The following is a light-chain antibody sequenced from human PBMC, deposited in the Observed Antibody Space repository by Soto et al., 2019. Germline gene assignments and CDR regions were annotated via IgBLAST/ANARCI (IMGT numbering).Light chain of an antibody. CDR2: GAS. Sequence: VLTQSPGTLSLSPGERATLSCRASQSVTGDQLAWYQQNPGQAPRLLMYGASSRAPGIPDRFSAGGSGTDFTLTISRVEPEDFAVYYCQQYGNTPRTFGQGTRLEIK. J-gene: IGKJ5*01. CDR1: QSVTGDQ. CDR3: QQYGNTPRT. V-gene: IGKV3-20*01.